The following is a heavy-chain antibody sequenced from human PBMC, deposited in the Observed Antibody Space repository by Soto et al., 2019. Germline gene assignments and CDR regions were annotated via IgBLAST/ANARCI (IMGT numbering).Heavy chain of an antibody. J-gene: IGHJ4*02. CDR1: GFTFRSYV. D-gene: IGHD3-16*01. V-gene: IGHV3-33*05. Sequence: QVQLVESGGGVVQPGTSLRLSCVGSGFTFRSYVIHWVRQAPGKGLEWVGLTSYDGSNNFYGDSVRGRLTISRHNSRNTVELQRDSLRFEDTALFYCARWATTGGLDVWGQGTLVSVSS. CDR2: TSYDGSNN. CDR3: ARWATTGGLDV.